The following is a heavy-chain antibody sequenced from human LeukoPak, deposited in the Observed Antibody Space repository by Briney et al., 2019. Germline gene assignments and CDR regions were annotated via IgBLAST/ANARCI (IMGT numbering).Heavy chain of an antibody. CDR3: AKEQEYQLLYGTDGYFDY. CDR2: ISSSGSTI. CDR1: GFTFSSYE. D-gene: IGHD2-2*02. V-gene: IGHV3-48*03. J-gene: IGHJ4*02. Sequence: PGGSLRLSCAASGFTFSSYEMNWVRQAPGKGLEWVSYISSSGSTIYYADSVKGRFTISRDNSKNTLYLQMNSLRAEDTAVYYCAKEQEYQLLYGTDGYFDYWGQGTLVTVSS.